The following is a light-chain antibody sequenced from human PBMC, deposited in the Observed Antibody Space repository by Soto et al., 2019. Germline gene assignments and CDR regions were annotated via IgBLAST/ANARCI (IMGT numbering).Light chain of an antibody. CDR1: XXXIGAGYD. V-gene: IGLV1-40*01. CDR2: GNS. CDR3: QSYDSSLSGV. Sequence: QSMLTQPPSVSGAPGQRVTISCTGXXXXIGAGYDVHWYQQLPGTAPKLLIYGNSNRPSGVPDRFSGSKSGTSASLAITGLQAEDEADYYCQSYDSSLSGVFGGGTKLTVL. J-gene: IGLJ3*02.